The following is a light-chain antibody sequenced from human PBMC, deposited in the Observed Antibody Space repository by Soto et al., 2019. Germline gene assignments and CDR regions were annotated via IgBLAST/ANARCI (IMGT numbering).Light chain of an antibody. CDR3: SSYTSSSTLV. CDR2: DVS. V-gene: IGLV2-14*01. CDR1: SSDVGGYNY. J-gene: IGLJ2*01. Sequence: QSALTQPASVSGSPGQSITISCTGTSSDVGGYNYVSWYQQHTGKAPKLMIYDVSNRPSGVSNRFSGSKSCNTASLTISGLQAEDEADYYCSSYTSSSTLVFGGGTKLTVL.